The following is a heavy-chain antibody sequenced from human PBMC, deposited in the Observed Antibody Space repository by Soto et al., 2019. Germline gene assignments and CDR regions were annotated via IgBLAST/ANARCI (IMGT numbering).Heavy chain of an antibody. J-gene: IGHJ5*02. CDR1: GGSISPDY. CDR2: IYDGGAT. CDR3: ARWDSNWFDP. D-gene: IGHD1-26*01. V-gene: IGHV4-59*01. Sequence: QVQLQESGPGLVKPSETLSLTCTVSGGSISPDYWSWIRQSPGKGLEWIGYIYDGGATKSNPSLKGRVTTSADTSKNQFFLKLTSVTAADTAVYYCARWDSNWFDPWGPGTLVTVSS.